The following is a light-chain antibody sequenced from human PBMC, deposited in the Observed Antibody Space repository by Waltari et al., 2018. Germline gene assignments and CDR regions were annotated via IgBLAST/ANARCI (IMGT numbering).Light chain of an antibody. CDR2: DVS. CDR1: SSDVGGYDY. CDR3: NSYRSGSTLVV. V-gene: IGLV2-14*01. Sequence: QSALTQPASVSGSPGQPLTISCTGTSSDVGGYDYVSWYQQQPGKAPKLMIYDVSNRPSGVSNRFSGSQSGNTASLTISGLQSEDDGDYYCNSYRSGSTLVVFGGGTKLTVL. J-gene: IGLJ2*01.